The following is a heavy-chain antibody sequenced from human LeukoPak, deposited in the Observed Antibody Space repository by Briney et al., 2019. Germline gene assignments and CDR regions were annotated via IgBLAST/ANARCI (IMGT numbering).Heavy chain of an antibody. CDR2: IRSDGTSK. V-gene: IGHV3-30*02. D-gene: IGHD2-2*01. Sequence: GGSLRLSCSASGSTFSGYAMYWVRQAPGKGLEWVTFIRSDGTSKFYADSVKGRFTISRDNSKNMVYLQMNSLRADDTAVYYCARGHSGTYVIDYWGQGILVTISS. J-gene: IGHJ4*02. CDR1: GSTFSGYA. CDR3: ARGHSGTYVIDY.